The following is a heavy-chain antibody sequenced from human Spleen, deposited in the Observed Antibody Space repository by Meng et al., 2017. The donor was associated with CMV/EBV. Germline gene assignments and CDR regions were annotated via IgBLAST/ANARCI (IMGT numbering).Heavy chain of an antibody. CDR3: ARDYDSSGGGYYGMDV. J-gene: IGHJ6*02. D-gene: IGHD3-22*01. CDR1: GFTFSSYA. Sequence: LSLTCAASGFTFSSYAMHWVRQAPGKGLEWVAVISYDGSNKYYADSVKGRFTISRDNAKNSLYLQMNSLRAEDTAVYYCARDYDSSGGGYYGMDVWGQGTTVTVSS. CDR2: ISYDGSNK. V-gene: IGHV3-30*04.